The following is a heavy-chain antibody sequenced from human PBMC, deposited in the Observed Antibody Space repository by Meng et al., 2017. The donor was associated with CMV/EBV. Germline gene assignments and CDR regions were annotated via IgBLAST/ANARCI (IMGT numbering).Heavy chain of an antibody. Sequence: GESLKISCTASGFTFGDYAMSWVRQAPGKGLEWVGFIRSKAYGGTTEYAASVKGRFTISRDDSKSIAYLQMNSLKTEDTAVYYCTREPVWGSYYYYYYGMDVWGQGTTVTVS. D-gene: IGHD3-16*01. V-gene: IGHV3-49*04. CDR2: IRSKAYGGTT. CDR1: GFTFGDYA. J-gene: IGHJ6*02. CDR3: TREPVWGSYYYYYYGMDV.